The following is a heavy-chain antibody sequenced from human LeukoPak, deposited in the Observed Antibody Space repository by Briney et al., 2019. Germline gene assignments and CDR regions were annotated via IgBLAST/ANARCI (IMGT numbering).Heavy chain of an antibody. J-gene: IGHJ4*02. V-gene: IGHV3-74*01. D-gene: IGHD2-15*01. Sequence: GGSLRLSCAASGFTFSSYWMHWVRQAPGKGLVWVSRILSDGSSSTYADSVKGRFTISRDNAKNTLYLQMKSLRGEDTAVYYCARNLGYCSGGSCYDLFDYWGQGTLVTVSS. CDR2: ILSDGSSS. CDR1: GFTFSSYW. CDR3: ARNLGYCSGGSCYDLFDY.